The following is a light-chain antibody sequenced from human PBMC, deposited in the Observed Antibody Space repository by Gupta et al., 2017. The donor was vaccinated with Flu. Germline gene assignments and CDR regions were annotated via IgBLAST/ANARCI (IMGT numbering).Light chain of an antibody. CDR2: GAS. J-gene: IGKJ2*01. CDR1: QRVSSNY. Sequence: ERATLSCRASQRVSSNYLAWYQQKSGQAPRLLIYGASSRATGIPDRFSGSGSGTDFTLTISRLEPEDFAVYYCQQYGSSSYTFGQGTKLEI. V-gene: IGKV3-20*01. CDR3: QQYGSSSYT.